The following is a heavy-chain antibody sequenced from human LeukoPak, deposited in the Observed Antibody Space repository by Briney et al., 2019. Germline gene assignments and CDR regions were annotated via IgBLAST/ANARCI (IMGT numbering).Heavy chain of an antibody. V-gene: IGHV4-38-2*02. CDR1: GYSISSGYY. J-gene: IGHJ5*02. Sequence: PSETLSLTCTVSGYSISSGYYWGWIRQPPGKGLEWIGSIYHSGSTYYNPSLKSRVTISVDTSKNQFSLKLSSATAADTAVYYCARGYYGSGFNWFDPWGQGTLVTVSS. D-gene: IGHD3-10*01. CDR2: IYHSGST. CDR3: ARGYYGSGFNWFDP.